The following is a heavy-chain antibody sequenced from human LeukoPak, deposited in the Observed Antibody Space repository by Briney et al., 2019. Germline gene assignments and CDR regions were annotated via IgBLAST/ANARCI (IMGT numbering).Heavy chain of an antibody. CDR2: IKGDGSST. CDR1: GFTFSTYW. Sequence: HPGGSLRLSCAASGFTFSTYWMHWVRQAPGKGLVWVARIKGDGSSTIYADSVKGRFTISRDNAKNSLYLQMNSLRDEDTAVYYCARDQGHSYGPYYYGMDVWGQGTTVTVSS. D-gene: IGHD5-18*01. V-gene: IGHV3-74*01. CDR3: ARDQGHSYGPYYYGMDV. J-gene: IGHJ6*02.